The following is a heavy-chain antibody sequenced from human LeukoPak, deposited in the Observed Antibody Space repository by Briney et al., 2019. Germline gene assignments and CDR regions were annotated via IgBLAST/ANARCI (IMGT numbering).Heavy chain of an antibody. CDR3: SRGLDSRKLGY. J-gene: IGHJ4*02. D-gene: IGHD3-22*01. V-gene: IGHV4-31*03. Sequence: SETLSLTCTVSGASFNSDDQYWNWICQSPGKGLEWIGSIHPSGMLYNNPSLESRVTMSRDTSKNQFSLNLNSVTAADTAVHFCSRGLDSRKLGYWGQGILVTVSS. CDR2: IHPSGML. CDR1: GASFNSDDQY.